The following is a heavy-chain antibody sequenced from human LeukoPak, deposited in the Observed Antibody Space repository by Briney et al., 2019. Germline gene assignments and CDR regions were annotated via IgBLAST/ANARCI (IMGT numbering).Heavy chain of an antibody. V-gene: IGHV3-23*01. CDR1: GFTFSSYA. D-gene: IGHD4-17*01. CDR2: ISGSGGST. CDR3: AKDLGILRGMTTVTTTGDY. J-gene: IGHJ4*02. Sequence: PGGSLRLSCAASGFTFSSYAMSWVRQAPGKGLEWVSAISGSGGSTYYADSVKGRFTISRDNSKNTLYLQMNSLRAEDTAVYYCAKDLGILRGMTTVTTTGDYWGQGTLVTVSS.